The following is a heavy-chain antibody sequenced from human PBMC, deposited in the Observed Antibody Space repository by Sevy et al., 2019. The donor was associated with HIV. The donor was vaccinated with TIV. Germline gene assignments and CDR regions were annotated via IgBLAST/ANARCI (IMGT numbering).Heavy chain of an antibody. CDR3: ARVGGSSWYHFDY. Sequence: ASVKVSCKASGGTFSSYAISWVRQAPGQGLEWMGGIIPIFGTANYAQKFQGRVTITAGESTSTAYKELSSLRSEDTAVYYCARVGGSSWYHFDYWGQGTLVTVSS. CDR1: GGTFSSYA. CDR2: IIPIFGTA. D-gene: IGHD6-13*01. V-gene: IGHV1-69*13. J-gene: IGHJ4*02.